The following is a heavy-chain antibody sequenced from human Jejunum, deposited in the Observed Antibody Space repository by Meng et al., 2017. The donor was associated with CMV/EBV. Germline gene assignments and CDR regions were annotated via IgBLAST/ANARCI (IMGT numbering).Heavy chain of an antibody. CDR1: DYA. CDR3: TLTATMIVVVPSDVRDY. V-gene: IGHV3-49*04. J-gene: IGHJ4*02. CDR2: IRSKAYGGTT. Sequence: DYAMSWVRKAPGKGLEWVGFIRSKAYGGTTEYAASVKGRFTISRDDSKSIAYLQMNSLKTEDTAVYYCTLTATMIVVVPSDVRDYWGQGTRVTVSS. D-gene: IGHD3-22*01.